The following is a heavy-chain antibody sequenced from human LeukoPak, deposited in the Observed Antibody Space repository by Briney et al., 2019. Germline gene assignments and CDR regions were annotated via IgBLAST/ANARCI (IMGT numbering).Heavy chain of an antibody. J-gene: IGHJ4*02. D-gene: IGHD6-13*01. CDR1: GYTFTSYD. V-gene: IGHV1-8*03. Sequence: GASVKASCKASGYTFTSYDINWVRQATGQGLEWMGWMNPNSGNTGYAQKFQGRVTITRNTSISTAYMELSSLRSEDTAVYYCASSRGGPAAGNDYWGQGTLVTVSS. CDR3: ASSRGGPAAGNDY. CDR2: MNPNSGNT.